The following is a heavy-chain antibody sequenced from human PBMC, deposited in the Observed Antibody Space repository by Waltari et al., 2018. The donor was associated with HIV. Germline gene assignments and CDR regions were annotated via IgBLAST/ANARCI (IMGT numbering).Heavy chain of an antibody. CDR2: IYYSGST. CDR1: GGSISSYY. J-gene: IGHJ5*02. Sequence: QVQLQESGPGLVKPSETLSLTCTVSGGSISSYYWSWIRQPPGKGLEWIGYIYYSGSTNYNPSLMSRVTISVDTSKNQFSLKLTSVTAADTAWYYCARHPCSSTTCYKFDPWGQGTLVTVSS. D-gene: IGHD2-2*02. V-gene: IGHV4-59*08. CDR3: ARHPCSSTTCYKFDP.